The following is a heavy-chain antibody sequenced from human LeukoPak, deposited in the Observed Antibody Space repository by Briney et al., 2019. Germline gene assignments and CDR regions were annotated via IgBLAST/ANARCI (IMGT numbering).Heavy chain of an antibody. J-gene: IGHJ4*02. CDR2: IYYSGST. D-gene: IGHD5-18*01. CDR1: GGSISSSSYY. V-gene: IGHV4-39*07. CDR3: AREESIYSYGSIDC. Sequence: PSETLSLTCTVSGGSISSSSYYWGWIRQPPGKGLEWIGSIYYSGSTYYNPSLKSRVTISVDTSKNQFSLKLSSVTAADTAVYYCAREESIYSYGSIDCWGQGTLVTVSS.